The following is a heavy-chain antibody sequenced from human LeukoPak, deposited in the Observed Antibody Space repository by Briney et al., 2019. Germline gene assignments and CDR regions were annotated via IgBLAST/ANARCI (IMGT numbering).Heavy chain of an antibody. CDR2: IYYSGST. V-gene: IGHV4-39*01. Sequence: SETLSLTCTVSGGSISSSSHYWGWIRQPPGKGLEWIGSIYYSGSTYYNPSLKSRVTISVDTSKNQFSLKLSSVTAADTAVYFCARRGEYCTSTTCYTTIDYWGQGTLVTVSS. D-gene: IGHD2-2*01. CDR1: GGSISSSSHY. CDR3: ARRGEYCTSTTCYTTIDY. J-gene: IGHJ4*02.